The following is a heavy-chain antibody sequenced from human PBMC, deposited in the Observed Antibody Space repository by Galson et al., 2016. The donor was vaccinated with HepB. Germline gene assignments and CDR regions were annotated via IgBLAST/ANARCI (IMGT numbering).Heavy chain of an antibody. Sequence: SLRLSCAASGFTFSGSAMHWVRQASGKGLEWVARIRSKDNNYATAYAASVKGRFTISRDDSKNTAYLQMNSLKTEDTAVYYCRGSSGGVIVIPFNYWGQGTLVTVSS. J-gene: IGHJ4*02. D-gene: IGHD3-16*02. V-gene: IGHV3-73*01. CDR3: RGSSGGVIVIPFNY. CDR2: IRSKDNNYAT. CDR1: GFTFSGSA.